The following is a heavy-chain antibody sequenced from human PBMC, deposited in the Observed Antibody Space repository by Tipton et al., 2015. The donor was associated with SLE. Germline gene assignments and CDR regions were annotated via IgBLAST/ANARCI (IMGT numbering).Heavy chain of an antibody. V-gene: IGHV4-31*03. J-gene: IGHJ6*03. Sequence: TLSLTCTVSGHSLSSVDYYWTWIRQLPGMGLEWIWFIYLSGLTSYNPSLNNRVSISVDTSKSQFSLKLTSVTAADTAVYYCARVKRDYSGFGTNYYYMDVWGKGTTVTVSS. CDR3: ARVKRDYSGFGTNYYYMDV. CDR1: GHSLSSVDYY. CDR2: IYLSGLT. D-gene: IGHD3-10*01.